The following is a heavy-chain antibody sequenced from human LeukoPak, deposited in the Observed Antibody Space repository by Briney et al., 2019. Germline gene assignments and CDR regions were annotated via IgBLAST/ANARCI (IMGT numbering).Heavy chain of an antibody. J-gene: IGHJ4*02. CDR3: ATGLPSYSSSWYPGY. Sequence: GGSLRLSCAASGFTFTSYSLNWVRQAPGKGLEWVSSISSSSIYIFYADSLKGRFTISRDNAKNSLYLQMNSLRVEDTAVYYCATGLPSYSSSWYPGYWGQGTLVTGSS. CDR1: GFTFTSYS. V-gene: IGHV3-21*01. CDR2: ISSSSIYI. D-gene: IGHD6-13*01.